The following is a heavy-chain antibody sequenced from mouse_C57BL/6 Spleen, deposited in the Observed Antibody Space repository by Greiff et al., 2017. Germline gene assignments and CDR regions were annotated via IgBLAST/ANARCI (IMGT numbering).Heavy chain of an antibody. J-gene: IGHJ2*01. CDR2: IYPSDSET. D-gene: IGHD3-2*02. V-gene: IGHV1-61*01. CDR3: ARQAHYFDY. Sequence: QVQLQQPGAELVRPGSSVKLSCKASGYTFTSYWMDWVKQRPGQGLEWIGNIYPSDSETHYNQKFKDKATLTVDKSSSTAYMQLSSLTSEDSAVYYCARQAHYFDYWGQGTTRTVSS. CDR1: GYTFTSYW.